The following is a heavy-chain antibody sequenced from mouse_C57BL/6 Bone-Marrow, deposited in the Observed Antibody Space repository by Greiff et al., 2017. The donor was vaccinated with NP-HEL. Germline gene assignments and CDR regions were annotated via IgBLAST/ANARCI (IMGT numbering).Heavy chain of an antibody. V-gene: IGHV1-4*01. J-gene: IGHJ1*03. CDR3: ARGGYWYFDV. CDR1: GYTFTSYT. CDR2: INPSSGYT. Sequence: QVQLQQSGAELARPGASVTMSCKASGYTFTSYTMHWVKQRPGQGLEWIGYINPSSGYTKYNQKFKDKATLTADKSSSTAYMQLSSLTSEDSAVYYCARGGYWYFDVWGTGTTVTVSS.